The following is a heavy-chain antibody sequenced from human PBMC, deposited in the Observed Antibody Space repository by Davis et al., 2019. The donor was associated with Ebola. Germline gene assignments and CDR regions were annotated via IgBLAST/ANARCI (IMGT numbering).Heavy chain of an antibody. Sequence: GESLKISCKGSGYSFTSYWIGWVRQMPGKGLEWMGRIDPSDSYTNYSPSFQGHVTISADKSISTAYLEWTSLKASDTAMYYCARRGLYSNYVDWYFDFWGRGTQVTVSS. J-gene: IGHJ2*01. CDR3: ARRGLYSNYVDWYFDF. V-gene: IGHV5-10-1*01. D-gene: IGHD4-11*01. CDR1: GYSFTSYW. CDR2: IDPSDSYT.